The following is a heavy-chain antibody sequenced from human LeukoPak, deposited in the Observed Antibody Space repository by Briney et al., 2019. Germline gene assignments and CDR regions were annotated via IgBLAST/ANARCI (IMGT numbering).Heavy chain of an antibody. Sequence: SETLSLTCTVSGGSISSSSYYWGWIRQPPGKGLEWIGSIYYSGSTYYNPSLKSRVTISVDTSKNQFSLKLSSVTAADTAVYYCARQGIAARRYYMDVWGKGATVTVSS. CDR2: IYYSGST. D-gene: IGHD6-6*01. J-gene: IGHJ6*03. V-gene: IGHV4-39*01. CDR3: ARQGIAARRYYMDV. CDR1: GGSISSSSYY.